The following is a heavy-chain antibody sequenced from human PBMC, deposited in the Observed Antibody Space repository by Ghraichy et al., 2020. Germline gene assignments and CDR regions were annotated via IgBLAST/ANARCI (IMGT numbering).Heavy chain of an antibody. V-gene: IGHV4-61*08. Sequence: SDTLSLTCTVSGGSVSSGGYYWSWIRQSPDNGLEWIGYIYNSGSTNYNPSLKSRFTISVDRSKNQFSLKLSSVTAADTAVYYCARDRGAVAGTGYWCQGTLVTVSS. CDR3: ARDRGAVAGTGY. CDR2: IYNSGST. CDR1: GGSVSSGGYY. D-gene: IGHD6-19*01. J-gene: IGHJ4*02.